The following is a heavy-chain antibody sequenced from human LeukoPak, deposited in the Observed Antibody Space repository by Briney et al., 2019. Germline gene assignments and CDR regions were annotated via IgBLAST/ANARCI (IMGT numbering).Heavy chain of an antibody. V-gene: IGHV3-23*01. CDR2: ISGSGGST. CDR3: ASGYSSGWYLGYYYYGMDV. D-gene: IGHD6-19*01. Sequence: GGSLRLSCAASGFTFSNYAMNWVRQAPGKGLEWVSAISGSGGSTYYADSVKGRFAISRDNSKNTLYLQMNSLRAEDTAVYYCASGYSSGWYLGYYYYGMDVWGQGTTVTVSS. J-gene: IGHJ6*02. CDR1: GFTFSNYA.